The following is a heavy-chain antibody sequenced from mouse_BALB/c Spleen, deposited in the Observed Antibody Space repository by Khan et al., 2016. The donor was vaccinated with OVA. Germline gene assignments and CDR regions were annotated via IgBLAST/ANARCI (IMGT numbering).Heavy chain of an antibody. CDR3: ARRTTEYAMDY. D-gene: IGHD2-14*01. V-gene: IGHV1-4*01. CDR2: INPRSGYT. J-gene: IGHJ4*01. CDR1: GYTFTSHT. Sequence: VQLQQSGAELARPGASVKMSCKASGYTFTSHTMHWVKQRPGQGLEWIGYINPRSGYTNYNQKFNDKATLTAAKSYSTVYMQLSSLTSEDSAAYYCARRTTEYAMDYWGQGTSVTVSS.